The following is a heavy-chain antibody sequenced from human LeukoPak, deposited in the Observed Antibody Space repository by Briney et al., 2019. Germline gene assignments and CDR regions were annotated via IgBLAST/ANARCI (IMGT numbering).Heavy chain of an antibody. CDR3: ANGGTYSSGP. CDR1: GFTFSNAW. D-gene: IGHD3-22*01. V-gene: IGHV3-7*01. J-gene: IGHJ5*02. CDR2: IKQDGSEK. Sequence: PGGSLRLSCAASGFTFSNAWMSWVRQAPGKGLEWVANIKQDGSEKYYVDSVKGRFTISRDNAKNSLFLQINSLRAEDTAVYYCANGGTYSSGPWGQGTLVTVSS.